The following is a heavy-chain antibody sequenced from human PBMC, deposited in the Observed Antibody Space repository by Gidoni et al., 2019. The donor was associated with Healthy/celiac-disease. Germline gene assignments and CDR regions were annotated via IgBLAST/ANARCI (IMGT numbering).Heavy chain of an antibody. CDR3: ARGRGDCSGGSCYSERVPLLPHETLYYYYGMDV. CDR2: IYHSGSP. V-gene: IGHV4-34*01. Sequence: QLQLQQWVAGLLKPSETLSLTCAFYRGSFRGYYLRWIPLPPRKGLEWTGEIYHSGSPTYNPSLKDRVNISVDTSKNQCCLKLSSVTAAETAVYYCARGRGDCSGGSCYSERVPLLPHETLYYYYGMDVWGQGTTVTVSS. D-gene: IGHD2-15*01. CDR1: RGSFRGYY. J-gene: IGHJ6*02.